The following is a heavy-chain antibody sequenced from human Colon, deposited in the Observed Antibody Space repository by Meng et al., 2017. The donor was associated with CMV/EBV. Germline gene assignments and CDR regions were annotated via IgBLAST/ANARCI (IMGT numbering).Heavy chain of an antibody. V-gene: IGHV1-8*01. CDR2: MNPNSGNT. CDR3: ARGQRRGGYYGMDV. J-gene: IGHJ6*02. Sequence: ASVKVSCKASGYTFTSYDINWVRQATGQGLEWMGWMNPNSGNTGYAQKVQGRVTMTRNTSISTAYMDQRSLRSEETAVNYCARGQRRGGYYGMDVWGQGTTVTVSS. CDR1: GYTFTSYD. D-gene: IGHD2-2*01.